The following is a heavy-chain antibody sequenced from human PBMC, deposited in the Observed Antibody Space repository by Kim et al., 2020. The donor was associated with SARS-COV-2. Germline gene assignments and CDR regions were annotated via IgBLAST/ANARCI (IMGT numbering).Heavy chain of an antibody. Sequence: GGSLRLSCAASGFTFSSYGMHWVRQAPGKGLEWVAVISYDGSNKYYADSVKGRFTISRDNSKNTLYLQMNSRRAEDTAVYYCAKAEQWLDRYYYYGMDV. CDR1: GFTFSSYG. CDR3: AKAEQWLDRYYYYGMDV. J-gene: IGHJ6*01. V-gene: IGHV3-30*18. CDR2: ISYDGSNK. D-gene: IGHD6-19*01.